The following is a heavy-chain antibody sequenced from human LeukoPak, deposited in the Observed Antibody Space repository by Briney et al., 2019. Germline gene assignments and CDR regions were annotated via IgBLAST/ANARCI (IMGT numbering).Heavy chain of an antibody. CDR1: GFRVSDYY. CDR3: ARVANRYCSGGSCYLGIDY. Sequence: GGSLRLSCAVSGFRVSDYYMSWVRQAPGKGLEWVAVISYDGSNKYYADSVKGRFTISRDNSKNTLYLQMNSLRAEDTAVYYCARVANRYCSGGSCYLGIDYWGRGTLVTVSS. V-gene: IGHV3-30*03. J-gene: IGHJ4*02. D-gene: IGHD2-15*01. CDR2: ISYDGSNK.